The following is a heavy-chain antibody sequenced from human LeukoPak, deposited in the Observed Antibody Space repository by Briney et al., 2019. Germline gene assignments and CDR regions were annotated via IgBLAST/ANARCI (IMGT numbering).Heavy chain of an antibody. D-gene: IGHD3-16*01. CDR3: ATGASWGNDYFDY. CDR1: GYTLTELS. V-gene: IGHV1-24*01. CDR2: FDPEDGET. Sequence: GASVKISCKVSGYTLTELSMHWVRQAPGKGLEWMGGFDPEDGETIYAQKFQGRVTMTEDTSTDTAYIELSSLRSEDTAVYYCATGASWGNDYFDYWGQGTLVTVSS. J-gene: IGHJ4*02.